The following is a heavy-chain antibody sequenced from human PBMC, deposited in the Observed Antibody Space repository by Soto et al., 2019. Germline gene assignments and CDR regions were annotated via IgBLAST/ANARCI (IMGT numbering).Heavy chain of an antibody. V-gene: IGHV3-7*01. CDR3: ARDTAASGTGSFDY. Sequence: GGSLRLSCAASGFTFSSYWMSWVRQAPGKGLEWVANIEDNGSRKYYVDSVRGRFTVSRDNAENSLSLQMNSLRAEDTAVYYCARDTAASGTGSFDYWGQGALVTVSS. CDR1: GFTFSSYW. D-gene: IGHD6-13*01. J-gene: IGHJ4*02. CDR2: IEDNGSRK.